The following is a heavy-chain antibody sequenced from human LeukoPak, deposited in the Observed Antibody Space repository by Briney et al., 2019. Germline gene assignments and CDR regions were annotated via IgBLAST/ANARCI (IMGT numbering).Heavy chain of an antibody. J-gene: IGHJ4*02. Sequence: HPGGSLRLSCAASGFTFSSYGMSWVRQAPGKGLEWVSAISGSGGSTYYADSVKGRFTISRDNSKNTLHLQMNSLRAEDTALYYCAKGSYPFRCFGEFNVKLPRPIRHYYFDSWGQGTLVTVSS. D-gene: IGHD3-10*01. V-gene: IGHV3-23*01. CDR3: AKGSYPFRCFGEFNVKLPRPIRHYYFDS. CDR2: ISGSGGST. CDR1: GFTFSSYG.